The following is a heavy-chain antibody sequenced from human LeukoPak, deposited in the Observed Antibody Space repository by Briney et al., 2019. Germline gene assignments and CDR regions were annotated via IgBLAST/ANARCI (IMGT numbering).Heavy chain of an antibody. V-gene: IGHV3-20*04. Sequence: PGGSLRLSCAASGFTFHDYDMSWVRQSPGKGLEWVSGINWNGDRTGYADSVKGRFTISRDNAKKSLYPQMNSLRAEDTALYYCARRDYYGSGSPDFWGQGTLVTVSS. CDR2: INWNGDRT. CDR1: GFTFHDYD. D-gene: IGHD3-10*01. J-gene: IGHJ4*02. CDR3: ARRDYYGSGSPDF.